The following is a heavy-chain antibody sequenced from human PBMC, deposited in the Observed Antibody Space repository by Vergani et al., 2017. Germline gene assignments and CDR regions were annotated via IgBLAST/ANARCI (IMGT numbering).Heavy chain of an antibody. CDR3: AREEGYCSGGSCPYYYGMDV. Sequence: QVQLQESGPGLVKPSETLSLICDVFDFISNGHYWGWIRQSPEKGLEWIGSLYASGSTYYSPSLKSRVAISVDTSKNQFSLKLSSVTAADTAVYYCAREEGYCSGGSCPYYYGMDVWGQGTTVTVSS. V-gene: IGHV4-38-2*02. J-gene: IGHJ6*02. D-gene: IGHD2-15*01. CDR2: LYASGST. CDR1: DFISNGHY.